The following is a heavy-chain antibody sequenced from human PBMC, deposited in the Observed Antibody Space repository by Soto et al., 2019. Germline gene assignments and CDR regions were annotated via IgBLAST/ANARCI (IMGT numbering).Heavy chain of an antibody. CDR2: ISYDGSNK. V-gene: IGHV3-30-3*01. CDR1: GFTFSSYA. J-gene: IGHJ4*02. D-gene: IGHD2-15*01. Sequence: QVQLVESGGGVVQPGRSLRLSCAASGFTFSSYAMHWVRQAPGKGLEWVAVISYDGSNKYYADSVKGRFTISRDNSKNTLYLQMNSLRAEDTAVYYCAREEVVAFDYWGQGTLVTVSS. CDR3: AREEVVAFDY.